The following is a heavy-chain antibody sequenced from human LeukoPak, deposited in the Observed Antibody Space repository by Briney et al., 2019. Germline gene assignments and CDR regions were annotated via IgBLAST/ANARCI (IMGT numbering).Heavy chain of an antibody. Sequence: SETLSLTCNVTGGSISGYFWSWIRQPPGRGLEWIGYIYNNETPKYNPSLRSRVTISSDTSKNHLSLKMSSVTAADTAVYYCVRETAQYNFGYHAFDLWGQGTMVTVSS. J-gene: IGHJ3*01. CDR1: GGSISGYF. CDR3: VRETAQYNFGYHAFDL. CDR2: IYNNETP. V-gene: IGHV4-59*01. D-gene: IGHD5-18*01.